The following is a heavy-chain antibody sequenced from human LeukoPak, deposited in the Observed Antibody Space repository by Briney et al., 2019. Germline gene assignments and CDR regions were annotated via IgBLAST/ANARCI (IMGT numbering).Heavy chain of an antibody. CDR1: GYTFSSCW. J-gene: IGHJ5*02. D-gene: IGHD1-7*01. V-gene: IGHV5-51*01. CDR2: IYPADSDT. CDR3: ARFITGNTNWFDP. Sequence: GETLKISCKGSGYTFSSCWIGWVRQMPGKGLEYMGLIYPADSDTRYSPSFQGQVTISADESLSTAYLQWSSLKASDTAMYYCARFITGNTNWFDPWGQGTLVTVSS.